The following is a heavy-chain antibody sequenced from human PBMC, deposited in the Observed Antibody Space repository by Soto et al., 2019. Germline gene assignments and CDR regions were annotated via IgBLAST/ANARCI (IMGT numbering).Heavy chain of an antibody. CDR1: SGSISSSNW. CDR2: IYHSGST. CDR3: AIFKVGTGRWRVFDI. D-gene: IGHD2-8*02. J-gene: IGHJ4*02. Sequence: SETLSLTCAVSSGSISSSNWWSWVRQPPGKGLEWIGEIYHSGSTNYNPSLKSRVTISVDKSKNQFSLKLSSVTAADTAVYYRAIFKVGTGRWRVFDIWGEETLATVSS. V-gene: IGHV4-4*02.